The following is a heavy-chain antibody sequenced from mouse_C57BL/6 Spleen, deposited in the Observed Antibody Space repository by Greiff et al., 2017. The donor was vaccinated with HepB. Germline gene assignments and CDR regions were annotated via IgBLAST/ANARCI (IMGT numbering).Heavy chain of an antibody. CDR1: GYTFTSYW. CDR2: IHPNSGST. V-gene: IGHV1-64*01. CDR3: AREGPYSNYLDY. J-gene: IGHJ2*01. D-gene: IGHD2-5*01. Sequence: QVQLQQSGAELVKPGASVKLSCKASGYTFTSYWMHWVKQRPGQGLEWIGMIHPNSGSTNYNEKFKSKATLTVDKSSSTAYMQLSSLTSEDSAVYYCAREGPYSNYLDYWGQGTTLTVSS.